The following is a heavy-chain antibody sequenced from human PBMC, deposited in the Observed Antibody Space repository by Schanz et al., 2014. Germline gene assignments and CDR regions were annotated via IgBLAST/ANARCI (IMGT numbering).Heavy chain of an antibody. J-gene: IGHJ4*02. V-gene: IGHV4-30-4*07. D-gene: IGHD3-16*02. CDR1: GDSISGGGYS. CDR2: IFTRGNT. CDR3: ARDRVITFGGVIVSDY. Sequence: QVQLQESGPGLVKPSQTLSLTCAVSGDSISGGGYSWSWIRQAPGGGLEWIGLIFTRGNTNYNPSLKCGVTMSVDTPKNHFPLKLPSVTAADTAVYYCARDRVITFGGVIVSDYWGQGTLVTVSS.